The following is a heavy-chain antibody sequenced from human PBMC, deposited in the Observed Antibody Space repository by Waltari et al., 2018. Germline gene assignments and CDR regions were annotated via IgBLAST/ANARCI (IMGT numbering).Heavy chain of an antibody. D-gene: IGHD5-12*01. V-gene: IGHV4-39*01. Sequence: QLQLQESGTRLVRPSETLSLICRVAGVSITSNRLYWAWIRQSPGQVLEWIGSVSYSGTTYISPSLKSRVSVSRDTSKNQVSLILGSVTAADMAVYYCATYIGASVGTAAFDVWGQGTMVTVSS. J-gene: IGHJ3*01. CDR1: GVSITSNRLY. CDR2: VSYSGTT. CDR3: ATYIGASVGTAAFDV.